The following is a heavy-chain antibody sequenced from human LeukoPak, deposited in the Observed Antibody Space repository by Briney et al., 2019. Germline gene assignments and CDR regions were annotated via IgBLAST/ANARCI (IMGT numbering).Heavy chain of an antibody. D-gene: IGHD4-23*01. Sequence: GESLEIXCKGSGYSFTSYWIGWVRQVPGKGLEGMGIIYPGDSDTRYSPSFQGQVTISADKSISTAYLQWSSLKASDTAMYYCARLGDYGGNSHNLADYWGQGTLVTVSS. CDR2: IYPGDSDT. V-gene: IGHV5-51*01. CDR3: ARLGDYGGNSHNLADY. J-gene: IGHJ4*02. CDR1: GYSFTSYW.